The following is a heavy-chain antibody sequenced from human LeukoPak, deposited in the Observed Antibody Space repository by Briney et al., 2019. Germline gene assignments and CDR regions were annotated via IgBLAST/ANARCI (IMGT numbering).Heavy chain of an antibody. V-gene: IGHV4-39*02. D-gene: IGHD6-13*01. CDR2: ASYGATT. CDR1: ARSLTSIYFY. Sequence: PSETLSLTCTVSARSLTSIYFYWGWIRQPPGKGLEWIASASYGATTYYNPSLKSRATVSLDTSRSQFYMHLTSVTATDTAVYYCTRDPFKYGITWFYFDYWGQGTLVTVSS. J-gene: IGHJ4*02. CDR3: TRDPFKYGITWFYFDY.